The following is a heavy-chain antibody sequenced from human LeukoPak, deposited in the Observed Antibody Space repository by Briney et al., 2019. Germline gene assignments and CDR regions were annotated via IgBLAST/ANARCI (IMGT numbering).Heavy chain of an antibody. CDR2: ISGSGGST. CDR3: AKTPTDTSYCGGDCYLYFDY. V-gene: IGHV3-23*01. Sequence: PGRSLRLTCAASGFTFSSYAMSWVRQAPGKGLEWVSAISGSGGSTYYADSVKGRFTISRDNSKNTLYLQMNSLRAEDTAVYYCAKTPTDTSYCGGDCYLYFDYWGQGTLVTVSS. CDR1: GFTFSSYA. J-gene: IGHJ4*02. D-gene: IGHD2-21*02.